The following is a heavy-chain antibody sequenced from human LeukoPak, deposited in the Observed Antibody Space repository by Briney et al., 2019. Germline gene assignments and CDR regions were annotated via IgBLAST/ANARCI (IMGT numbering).Heavy chain of an antibody. CDR2: IIPIFGTA. CDR1: GGTFSSYA. J-gene: IGHJ5*02. Sequence: ASVTVSCTASGGTFSSYAISWVRQAPGQGLEWMGGIIPIFGTANYAQKFQGRVTITADESTSTAYMELSSLRSEDTAVYYCARDSATYCGGDCYPLDPWGQGTLVTVSS. CDR3: ARDSATYCGGDCYPLDP. D-gene: IGHD2-21*02. V-gene: IGHV1-69*13.